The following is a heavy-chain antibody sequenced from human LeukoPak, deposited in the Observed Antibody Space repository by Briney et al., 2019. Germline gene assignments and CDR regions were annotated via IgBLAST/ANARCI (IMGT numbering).Heavy chain of an antibody. CDR3: ARDRKKNGYNWDAFDI. Sequence: GGSLRLSRSASGFTFSSYGMHWVRQAPGKGLEWVAVISYDGSNKDYTDSVKGRFTISRDNSKNTLYLQMNSLRAEDTAVYYCARDRKKNGYNWDAFDIWGQGTMVTVSS. CDR2: ISYDGSNK. V-gene: IGHV3-30*03. D-gene: IGHD5-24*01. J-gene: IGHJ3*02. CDR1: GFTFSSYG.